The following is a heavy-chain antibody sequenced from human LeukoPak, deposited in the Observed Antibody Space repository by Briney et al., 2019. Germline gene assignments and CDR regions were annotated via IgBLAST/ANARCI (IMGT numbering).Heavy chain of an antibody. Sequence: GESLKIFCEGSGYSFTSYYIGWVRQMPGKGLEWMVIIYPGDSDTRYSPAFQGQVTISADRSISTVYLQWSSLKASDTAMYYCARHRSDSSSSPIDYWGQGTLVTVSS. CDR3: ARHRSDSSSSPIDY. D-gene: IGHD6-6*01. CDR2: IYPGDSDT. J-gene: IGHJ4*02. V-gene: IGHV5-51*01. CDR1: GYSFTSYY.